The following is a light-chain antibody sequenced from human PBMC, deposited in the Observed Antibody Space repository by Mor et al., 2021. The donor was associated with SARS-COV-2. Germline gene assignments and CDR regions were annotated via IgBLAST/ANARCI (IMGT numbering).Light chain of an antibody. V-gene: IGKV6-21*01. CDR3: QQSHSHPVT. Sequence: VHWYQHKPGQSPKLLIKYASQSVSGVPSRFRGRGSGTHFTLPISDLEVGDVATDYCQQSHSHPVTFGQGTKVEMK. CDR2: YAS. J-gene: IGKJ1*01.